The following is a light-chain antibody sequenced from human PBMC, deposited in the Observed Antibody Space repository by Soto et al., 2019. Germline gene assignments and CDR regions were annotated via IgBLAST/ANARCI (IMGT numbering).Light chain of an antibody. J-gene: IGLJ1*01. V-gene: IGLV1-51*02. CDR1: SSNIGNNY. Sequence: QSALTQPPSVSAAPGQKVTISCSGSSSNIGNNYVSWYQQLPGTAPKLLICENNKRPSGIPDRFSGSKSGTSATLGITGLQTGDEADYYCGTWDSSLSVYVFGTGTKVTVL. CDR3: GTWDSSLSVYV. CDR2: ENN.